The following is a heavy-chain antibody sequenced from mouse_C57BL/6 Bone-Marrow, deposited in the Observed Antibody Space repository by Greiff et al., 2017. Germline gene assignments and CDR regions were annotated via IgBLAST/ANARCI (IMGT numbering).Heavy chain of an antibody. J-gene: IGHJ3*01. V-gene: IGHV6-3*01. CDR3: TDLFYCYGSSCQFAY. CDR1: GFTFSNYW. Sequence: EVKLMESGGGLVQPGGSMKLSCVASGFTFSNYWMNWVRPSPEKGLEWVAQIRLKSDNYATHYAESVKGRFTISRDYSKSSVYLQMNNLRAEDTGIYYCTDLFYCYGSSCQFAYWGQGTLVTVSA. CDR2: IRLKSDNYAT. D-gene: IGHD1-1*01.